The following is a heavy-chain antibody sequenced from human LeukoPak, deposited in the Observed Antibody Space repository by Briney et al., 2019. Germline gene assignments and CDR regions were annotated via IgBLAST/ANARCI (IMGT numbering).Heavy chain of an antibody. J-gene: IGHJ4*02. CDR1: GFSLRTSGMC. Sequence: SGPALMHPTQTLTLTCTFSGFSLRTSGMCVSWIRQPPGKALEWLSRIDWDDDKLYSTSLKTRLTISKGASKNQVVLTMTNMDPVDTATYYCARISRGGSDYTVDYWGQGTLVTVSS. D-gene: IGHD1-26*01. CDR3: ARISRGGSDYTVDY. CDR2: IDWDDDK. V-gene: IGHV2-70*17.